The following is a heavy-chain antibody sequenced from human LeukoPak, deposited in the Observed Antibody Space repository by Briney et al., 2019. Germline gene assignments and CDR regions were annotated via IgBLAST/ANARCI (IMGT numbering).Heavy chain of an antibody. Sequence: GGSLRLSCAASGFTFSSYEMNWVRQAPGKGLEWVSYISSSGSTIYYADSVKGRFTISRDNAKNSLYLQMNSLRAEDTAVYYCARKYCSGGSCYSAYLYYYYMDVWGKGTTVTISS. J-gene: IGHJ6*03. D-gene: IGHD2-15*01. CDR1: GFTFSSYE. V-gene: IGHV3-48*03. CDR2: ISSSGSTI. CDR3: ARKYCSGGSCYSAYLYYYYMDV.